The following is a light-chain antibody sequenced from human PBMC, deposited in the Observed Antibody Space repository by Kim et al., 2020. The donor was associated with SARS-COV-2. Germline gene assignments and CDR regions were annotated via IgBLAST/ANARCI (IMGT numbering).Light chain of an antibody. V-gene: IGKV3-15*01. CDR2: DAS. J-gene: IGKJ4*01. CDR3: QQYNTWTSLS. CDR1: QSINNK. Sequence: SPGETATLSCRASQSINNKLAWYQQKHGQAPRLLIYDASTRATGISARFSGSGSGTEFTLTISSLQSEDFAVYHCQQYNTWTSLSFGGGTKVDIK.